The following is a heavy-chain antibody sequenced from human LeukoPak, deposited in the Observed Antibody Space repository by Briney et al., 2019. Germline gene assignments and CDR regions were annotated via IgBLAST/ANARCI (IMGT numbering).Heavy chain of an antibody. Sequence: GGSLRLSCAASGFTFSSYWMSWVRQAPGKGLEWVANIKQDGSEKYYVDSVKGRFTISRDNAKNSLYLQMNSLRAKDTAVYYCAREYYDFWGGYYNDYWGQGTLVTVSS. CDR3: AREYYDFWGGYYNDY. V-gene: IGHV3-7*01. J-gene: IGHJ4*02. D-gene: IGHD3-3*01. CDR2: IKQDGSEK. CDR1: GFTFSSYW.